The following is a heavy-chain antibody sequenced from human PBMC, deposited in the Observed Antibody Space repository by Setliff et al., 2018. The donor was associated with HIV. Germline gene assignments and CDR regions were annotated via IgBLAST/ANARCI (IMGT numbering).Heavy chain of an antibody. D-gene: IGHD2-15*01. CDR1: GFTVNSGA. CDR3: TRESGGKIDY. Sequence: GGSLRLSCAGSGFTVNSGAMNWVRQAPGKGLEWVGRIKRKIDGETTDYAAPVKGRFTISRDDSKSITYLQMNGLQTEDTAIYYCTRESGGKIDYWGQGTLVTVSS. CDR2: IKRKIDGETT. J-gene: IGHJ4*02. V-gene: IGHV3-15*01.